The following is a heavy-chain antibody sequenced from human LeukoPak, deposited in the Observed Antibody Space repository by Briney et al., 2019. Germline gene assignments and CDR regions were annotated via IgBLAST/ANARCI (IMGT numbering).Heavy chain of an antibody. CDR3: VRRDSGWNYLDY. Sequence: SETLSLTCAVSGGSINSHYWGWIRQPPGKGLQWIGDIYYTGKNNYNPSLKSRVTISLDTSKDHLSLNLTSVLAADTAIYYCVRRDSGWNYLDYWGQGILVTVSS. CDR1: GGSINSHY. J-gene: IGHJ4*02. D-gene: IGHD5-12*01. CDR2: IYYTGKN. V-gene: IGHV4-59*08.